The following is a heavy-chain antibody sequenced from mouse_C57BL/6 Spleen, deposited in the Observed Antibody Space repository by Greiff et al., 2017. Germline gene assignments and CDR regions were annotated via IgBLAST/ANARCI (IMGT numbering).Heavy chain of an antibody. CDR3: AREQDDYPHWYFDV. CDR2: INYDGSST. J-gene: IGHJ1*03. Sequence: EVKLVESEGGLVQPGSSMKLSCTASGFTFSDYYMAWVRQVPEKGLEWVANINYDGSSTYYLDSLKSRFIISRDNAKNILYLQMSSLKSEDTATYYCAREQDDYPHWYFDVWGTGTTVTVSS. V-gene: IGHV5-16*01. D-gene: IGHD2-4*01. CDR1: GFTFSDYY.